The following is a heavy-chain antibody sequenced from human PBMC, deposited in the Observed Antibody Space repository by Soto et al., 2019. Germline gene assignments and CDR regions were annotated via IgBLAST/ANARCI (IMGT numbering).Heavy chain of an antibody. CDR1: GYTFTSYD. D-gene: IGHD7-27*01. V-gene: IGHV1-8*01. CDR2: MSSTRGST. J-gene: IGHJ4*02. CDR3: VRGPPNWGFDY. Sequence: QVQLVQSGAEVKEPGASVEGSCKASGYTFTSYDISWVRQATGQGPEWRGWMSSTRGSTGCARKFQGRITITRSTARSTAYMALSSLSSEDTAVDYYVRGPPNWGFDYWGQGVLVTVSS.